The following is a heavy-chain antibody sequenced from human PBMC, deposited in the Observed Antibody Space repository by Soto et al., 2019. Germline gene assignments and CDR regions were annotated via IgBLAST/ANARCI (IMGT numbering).Heavy chain of an antibody. J-gene: IGHJ5*02. CDR2: IIPILGIA. Sequence: GASVKVSCKASGYTFTSYYMHWVRQAPGQGLEWMGRIIPILGIANYAQKFQGRVTITADKSTSTAYMELSSLRSEDTAVYYCARDQQDIVVVVAATPHWFDPWGQGTLVTVSS. V-gene: IGHV1-69*04. CDR3: ARDQQDIVVVVAATPHWFDP. D-gene: IGHD2-15*01. CDR1: GYTFTSYY.